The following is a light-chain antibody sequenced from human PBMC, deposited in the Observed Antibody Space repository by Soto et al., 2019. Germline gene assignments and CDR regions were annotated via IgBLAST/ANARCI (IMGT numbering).Light chain of an antibody. CDR2: SAS. J-gene: IGKJ4*01. CDR3: QEYNGNSGLT. V-gene: IGKV1-5*03. Sequence: GDRVTITCRASQNIRSWLAWYQQKPGKAPEPLIYSASGLESGVPSRFSGSGSGTEFTLTISSLQPDDFATYYCQEYNGNSGLTFGGGTKVEIK. CDR1: QNIRSW.